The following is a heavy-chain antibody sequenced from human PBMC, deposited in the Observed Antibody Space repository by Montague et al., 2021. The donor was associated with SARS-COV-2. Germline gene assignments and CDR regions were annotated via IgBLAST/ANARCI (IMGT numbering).Heavy chain of an antibody. CDR2: IYDSGRA. CDR3: ARVTWPVPVGGTFGAFDV. V-gene: IGHV4-4*02. D-gene: IGHD1-26*01. J-gene: IGHJ3*01. CDR1: GGSISSSNW. Sequence: SETLSLTCAVSGGSISSSNWWSWIRQSPGQGLEWIGEIYDSGRAXYHPALKWRVTMSVDTSKNQFSLKLNSLTAADTAIYYCARVTWPVPVGGTFGAFDVWGQGTVVTVSS.